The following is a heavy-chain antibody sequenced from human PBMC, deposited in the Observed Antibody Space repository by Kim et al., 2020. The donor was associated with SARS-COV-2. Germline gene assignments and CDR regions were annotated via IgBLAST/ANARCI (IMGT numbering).Heavy chain of an antibody. D-gene: IGHD3-22*01. CDR3: AKYCGTTYYYVSSGSDYFDY. J-gene: IGHJ4*02. CDR1: GFTFSSYA. Sequence: GGSLRLSCAASGFTFSSYAMSWVRQAPGKGLEWVSAISGSGGSTYYADSVKGRFTISRDNSKNTLYLQMNSLRAEDTAVYYCAKYCGTTYYYVSSGSDYFDYWGQGTLVTVSS. V-gene: IGHV3-23*01. CDR2: ISGSGGST.